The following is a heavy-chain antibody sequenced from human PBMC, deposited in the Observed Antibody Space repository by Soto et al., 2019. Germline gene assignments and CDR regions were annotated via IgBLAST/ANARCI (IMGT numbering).Heavy chain of an antibody. CDR2: VWYDGTTK. CDR3: ATVDNYYGSVF. D-gene: IGHD3-10*01. CDR1: GSTFGNYG. Sequence: QVQLVESGGGVVQPGTSLRLSCAASGSTFGNYGMHWVRQAPGKGLEWVAVVWYDGTTKFYPDSVKGRFTISRDNSNNTLYLQMNSLRVEDTAVYYCATVDNYYGSVFWGQGTLVTVSS. V-gene: IGHV3-33*01. J-gene: IGHJ4*02.